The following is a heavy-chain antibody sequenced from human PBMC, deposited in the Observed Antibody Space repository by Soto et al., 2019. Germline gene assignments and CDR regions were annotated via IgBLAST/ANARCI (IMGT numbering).Heavy chain of an antibody. CDR3: ARLRTLTGGSLRDY. Sequence: SENPYIACTVSGDSISSSSHYWGWIRQPPGKGLEWIGSIYYSGSTYYNPSLKSRVTISVDTSKNQFSLKLSSVTAADTAVYCCARLRTLTGGSLRDYWGQGTLVTVSS. J-gene: IGHJ4*02. D-gene: IGHD3-10*01. V-gene: IGHV4-39*01. CDR2: IYYSGST. CDR1: GDSISSSSHY.